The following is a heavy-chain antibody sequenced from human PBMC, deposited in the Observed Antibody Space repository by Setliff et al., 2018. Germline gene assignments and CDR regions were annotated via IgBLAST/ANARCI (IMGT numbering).Heavy chain of an antibody. V-gene: IGHV4-4*08. CDR2: TYSSGST. D-gene: IGHD5-12*01. Sequence: PSETLSLTCSVSGGSISSYHWSWIRQPPGKGLEWIGSTYSSGSTNYNPPLKSRVTISLDTSKNLFSLNLSSVTAADTAVYYCARVLGYNGYGNYYIYYFMDVWGKGTTVTVSS. CDR3: ARVLGYNGYGNYYIYYFMDV. CDR1: GGSISSYH. J-gene: IGHJ6*03.